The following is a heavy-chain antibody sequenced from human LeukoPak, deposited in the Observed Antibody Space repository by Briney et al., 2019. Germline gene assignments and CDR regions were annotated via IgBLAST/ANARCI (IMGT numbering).Heavy chain of an antibody. V-gene: IGHV3-74*01. CDR3: VRGSTDWNGMDV. CDR1: GFTFSSYW. Sequence: GGSLRLSCAASGFTFSSYWMHWVRQGPGKGLVWVSRINGDGSRTNYADSVKGRFTISRDNAKNTLYLQMNTLGAEDTALYYCVRGSTDWNGMDVWGQGTTVTVSS. J-gene: IGHJ6*02. CDR2: INGDGSRT. D-gene: IGHD6-19*01.